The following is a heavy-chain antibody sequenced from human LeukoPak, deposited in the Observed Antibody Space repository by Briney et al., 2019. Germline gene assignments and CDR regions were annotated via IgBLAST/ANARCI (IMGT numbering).Heavy chain of an antibody. Sequence: SETLSLTCIVSGASISDYYWSWIRQPAGKGLEWIGRIDTSGSTNYKPSLKSRLTISVDTSKNQFSLKLSSVTAADTAVYYCARRCSSTSCHSGAFDIWGQGTMVTVSS. CDR3: ARRCSSTSCHSGAFDI. CDR1: GASISDYY. D-gene: IGHD2-2*01. J-gene: IGHJ3*02. V-gene: IGHV4-4*07. CDR2: IDTSGST.